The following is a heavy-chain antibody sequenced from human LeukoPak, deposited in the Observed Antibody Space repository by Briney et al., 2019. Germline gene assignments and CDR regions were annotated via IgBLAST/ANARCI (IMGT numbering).Heavy chain of an antibody. CDR3: ARDRYDSSGYYYPPRGNAFDI. D-gene: IGHD3-22*01. CDR2: IIPIFGTA. CDR1: GGTFSSYA. Sequence: SVKVSCKASGGTFSSYAISWVRQAPGQGLEWMGRIIPIFGTANYAQKFQGRVTITSDESTSTAYMELSSLRSEDTAVYYCARDRYDSSGYYYPPRGNAFDIWGQGTMVTVSS. J-gene: IGHJ3*02. V-gene: IGHV1-69*13.